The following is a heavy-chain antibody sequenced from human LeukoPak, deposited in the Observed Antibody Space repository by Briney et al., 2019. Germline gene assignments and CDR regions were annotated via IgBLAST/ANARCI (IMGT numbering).Heavy chain of an antibody. D-gene: IGHD3-22*01. J-gene: IGHJ4*02. CDR2: ISGDVRST. Sequence: GGSLRLSCAASGFTFSSYAMSWVRQAPGKGLEWVSAISGDVRSTFYADSVKGRFTISRDNSKNTLYLQMNSLRAEDTAVYYCARDFSGYYDYWGQGTLVTVSS. CDR3: ARDFSGYYDY. CDR1: GFTFSSYA. V-gene: IGHV3-23*01.